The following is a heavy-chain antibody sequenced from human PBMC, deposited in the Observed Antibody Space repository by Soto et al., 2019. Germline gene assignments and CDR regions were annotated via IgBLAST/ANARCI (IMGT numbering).Heavy chain of an antibody. CDR3: ARDLGPSSSPSYYFDY. CDR2: IWYDGSNK. V-gene: IGHV3-33*01. Sequence: AGGSLRLSCAASGFTFSSYGMHWVRQAPGKGLEWVAVIWYDGSNKYYADSVKGRFTISRDNSKNTLYLQMNSLRAEDTAVYYCARDLGPSSSPSYYFDYWGQGTLVTVSS. J-gene: IGHJ4*02. CDR1: GFTFSSYG. D-gene: IGHD6-6*01.